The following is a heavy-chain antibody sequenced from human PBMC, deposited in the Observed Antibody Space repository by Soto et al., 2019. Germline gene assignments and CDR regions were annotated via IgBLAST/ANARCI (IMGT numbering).Heavy chain of an antibody. Sequence: PVGSLRLSCEVSGITLRSYDMQWVRQAPGKGLEWVAVVSFDGREKFYADSVKGRFTISRDNSKHTLYLHMNSLRAEDTAVYYCAKGLRDFFYEGETYFDAFDFWGPGTTVTVSS. CDR2: VSFDGREK. CDR1: GITLRSYD. J-gene: IGHJ3*01. V-gene: IGHV3-30*18. D-gene: IGHD3-16*01. CDR3: AKGLRDFFYEGETYFDAFDF.